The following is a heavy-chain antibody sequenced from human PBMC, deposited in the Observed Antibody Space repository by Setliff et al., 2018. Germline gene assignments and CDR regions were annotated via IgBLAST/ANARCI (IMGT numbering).Heavy chain of an antibody. CDR1: GGSISSSSYY. V-gene: IGHV4-39*07. CDR2: IYYSGST. J-gene: IGHJ4*02. CDR3: ARDRITIFGVVIPSDY. Sequence: PSETLSLTCTVSGGSISSSSYYWGWIRQPPGKGLEWIGSIYYSGSTYYNPSPKSRVTISVDTSKNQFSLKLSSVTAADTAVYYCARDRITIFGVVIPSDYWGQGTLVTVSS. D-gene: IGHD3-3*01.